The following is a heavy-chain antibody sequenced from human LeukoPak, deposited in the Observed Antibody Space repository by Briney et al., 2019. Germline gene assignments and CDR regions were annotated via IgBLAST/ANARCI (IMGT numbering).Heavy chain of an antibody. V-gene: IGHV1-2*02. CDR2: ISPNSGGT. CDR3: ARDYVGDNWFDP. J-gene: IGHJ5*02. Sequence: SVKVSCKASGYTFTDYYMHWVRQAPGQGLEWMGWISPNSGGTNYAQKFQGRVTMTRDTSISTAYMELSRLRSDDTAVYYCARDYVGDNWFDPWGQGTLVTVSS. D-gene: IGHD3-16*01. CDR1: GYTFTDYY.